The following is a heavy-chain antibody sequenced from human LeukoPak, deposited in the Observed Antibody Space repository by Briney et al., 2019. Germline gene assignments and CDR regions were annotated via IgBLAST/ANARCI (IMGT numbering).Heavy chain of an antibody. J-gene: IGHJ5*02. CDR2: INPQGDIT. Sequence: ASVKVSCKTSGYTFTKYLIHWVRQSPGQGLEWRGTINPQGDITNYAQRFQGRITRTEDTSTSTVYMELSSLTSEDTAVYYCARPSYCVADNCGYWLDPWGPGTLVTVSS. D-gene: IGHD2-21*01. CDR3: ARPSYCVADNCGYWLDP. V-gene: IGHV1-46*01. CDR1: GYTFTKYL.